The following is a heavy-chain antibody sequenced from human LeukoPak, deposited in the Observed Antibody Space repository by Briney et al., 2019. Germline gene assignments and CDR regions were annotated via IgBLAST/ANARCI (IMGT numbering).Heavy chain of an antibody. Sequence: GGSLRLSCAASGFAFSSYPMHWVRQAPGKGLEWVAVISYDGSNKYYADSVKGRFTISRDNSKNTLYLQMNSLRAEDTAVYYCARDHHYYDSSGYSIWGQGTLVTVSS. CDR1: GFAFSSYP. CDR3: ARDHHYYDSSGYSI. D-gene: IGHD3-22*01. J-gene: IGHJ4*02. CDR2: ISYDGSNK. V-gene: IGHV3-30-3*01.